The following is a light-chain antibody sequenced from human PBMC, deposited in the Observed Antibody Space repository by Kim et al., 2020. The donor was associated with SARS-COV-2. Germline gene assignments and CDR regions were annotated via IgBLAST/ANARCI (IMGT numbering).Light chain of an antibody. CDR1: SSNIGSNT. CDR3: AAWDDSLNGYV. J-gene: IGLJ1*01. Sequence: QSVLTQPPSASGNPGQRVTISCSGSSSNIGSNTVNWYQHLPGTAPKLLIYSNSQRPSGVPDRFSGSKSGTSASLAISGLQSEDEADYYCAAWDDSLNGYVFGTGTKLTVL. CDR2: SNS. V-gene: IGLV1-44*01.